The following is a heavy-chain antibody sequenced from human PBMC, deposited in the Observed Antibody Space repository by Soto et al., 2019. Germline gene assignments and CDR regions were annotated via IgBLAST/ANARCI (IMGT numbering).Heavy chain of an antibody. CDR2: IYHNRNT. Sequence: QLQLQESGSGLVKPSQTLSLTCAVSGGSISSGGYSWSWFRQPPGKGLEWLGYIYHNRNTYYNPALKSRVTMSVDRSKNQFSLKLSSVTAADTAMYYCARVPSPWGQGTLVTVSS. V-gene: IGHV4-30-2*01. CDR3: ARVPSP. J-gene: IGHJ5*02. CDR1: GGSISSGGYS.